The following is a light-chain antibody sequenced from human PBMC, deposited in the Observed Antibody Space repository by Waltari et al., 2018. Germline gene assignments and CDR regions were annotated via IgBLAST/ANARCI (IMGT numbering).Light chain of an antibody. J-gene: IGKJ1*01. V-gene: IGKV3-15*01. CDR3: QQYYNWLQT. CDR2: DAS. Sequence: EIVMTQSPATLSLSPGERATLSCRASQCISSYLAWYQQKPGQAPRLVMYDASTRATGIPARFSGSGSGTEFTLTISSLQSEDFTVYYCQQYYNWLQTFGQGTKVEIK. CDR1: QCISSY.